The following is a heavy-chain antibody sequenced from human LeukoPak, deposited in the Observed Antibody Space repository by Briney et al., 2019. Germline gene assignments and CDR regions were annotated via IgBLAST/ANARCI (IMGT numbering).Heavy chain of an antibody. CDR3: ARAPPPVYYYYGMDV. Sequence: PGGSLRLSCAASGFTVSSNYMSWVRQAPGKGLEWVSVIYSGGSTYYADSVKGRFTISRDNSKNTLYLQMNSLRAEDTAVYYCARAPPPVYYYYGMDVWGQGTTVTVSS. J-gene: IGHJ6*02. D-gene: IGHD2-2*01. CDR1: GFTVSSNY. V-gene: IGHV3-53*01. CDR2: IYSGGST.